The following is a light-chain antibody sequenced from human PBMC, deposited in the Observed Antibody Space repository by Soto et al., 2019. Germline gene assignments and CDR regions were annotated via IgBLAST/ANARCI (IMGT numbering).Light chain of an antibody. CDR2: AAS. J-gene: IGKJ4*01. Sequence: EIQMTQAPSSLSASVGDRVTITCRASQTISMYLNWYQQKPGKAPILLISAASSLQTSVPSRFNGSGSGTDFTLTISSLQPEDFATYYCQQSYSIPPLTFGGGTRVEIK. CDR1: QTISMY. V-gene: IGKV1-39*01. CDR3: QQSYSIPPLT.